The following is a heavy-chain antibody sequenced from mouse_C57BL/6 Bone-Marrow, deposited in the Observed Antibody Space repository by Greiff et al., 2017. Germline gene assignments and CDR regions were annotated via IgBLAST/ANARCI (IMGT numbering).Heavy chain of an antibody. CDR1: GYTFTSYW. Sequence: VQLQQPGAELVKPWASVKLSCKASGYTFTSYWMHWVKQRPGQGLEWIGMIHPNSGSTNYNEKFKSKATLTVDKSSSTAYMQLSSLTSEDSAVYYCARPGDPSYYFDYWGQGTTLTVSS. CDR2: IHPNSGST. CDR3: ARPGDPSYYFDY. D-gene: IGHD3-3*01. V-gene: IGHV1-64*01. J-gene: IGHJ2*01.